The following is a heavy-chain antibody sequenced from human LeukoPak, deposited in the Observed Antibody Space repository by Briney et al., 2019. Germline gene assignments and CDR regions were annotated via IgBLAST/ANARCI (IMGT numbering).Heavy chain of an antibody. CDR2: ISAGGGST. J-gene: IGHJ4*02. D-gene: IGHD2-15*01. CDR1: GFTFSSYP. Sequence: GGSLRLSCASSGFTFSSYPMSWVRQAPGKGLAWVSAISAGGGSTYYADSVKGRFTISRDDSKNMLYLQMNSLRADDTALYYCAKKYCSCGSCYSSLDCWGQGTLVTVSS. V-gene: IGHV3-23*01. CDR3: AKKYCSCGSCYSSLDC.